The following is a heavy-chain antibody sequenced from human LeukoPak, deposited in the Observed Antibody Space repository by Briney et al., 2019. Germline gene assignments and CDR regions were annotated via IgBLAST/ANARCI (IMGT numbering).Heavy chain of an antibody. Sequence: SETLSLTCTVSGGSISSYYWSWIRQPPGKGLEWIGYIYYSGSTNYNPSLKSRVTMSVDTSKNHFSLKLSSATAADTAVYYCARRPLATTYFDYWGQGTLVTVSS. D-gene: IGHD5-24*01. CDR3: ARRPLATTYFDY. J-gene: IGHJ4*02. CDR1: GGSISSYY. CDR2: IYYSGST. V-gene: IGHV4-59*08.